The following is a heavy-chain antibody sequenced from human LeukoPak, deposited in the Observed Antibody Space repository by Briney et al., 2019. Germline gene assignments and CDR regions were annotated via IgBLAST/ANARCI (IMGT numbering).Heavy chain of an antibody. CDR3: ARHFSYWFDP. Sequence: SETLSLTCTVSGGSISSYYWSWIRQPPEKGLEWIGYIHYSGSTNYNPSLKSRVTISVDTSKNQFSLKLSSVTAADTAVYYCARHFSYWFDPWGQGTLVTFSS. V-gene: IGHV4-59*08. CDR2: IHYSGST. J-gene: IGHJ5*02. CDR1: GGSISSYY.